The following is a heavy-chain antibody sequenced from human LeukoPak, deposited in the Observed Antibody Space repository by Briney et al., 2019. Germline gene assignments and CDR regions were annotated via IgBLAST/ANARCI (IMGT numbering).Heavy chain of an antibody. J-gene: IGHJ4*02. Sequence: SETLSLTCTVSGCSISSYYWSWIRQPAGKGLEWIGRIYTSGSTNYNPSLKSRVAISVDTSKKQFSLKLSSVTAADTAVYYCARAIPSSSGWCLFDYWGQGTLVTVSS. D-gene: IGHD6-19*01. CDR3: ARAIPSSSGWCLFDY. V-gene: IGHV4-4*07. CDR1: GCSISSYY. CDR2: IYTSGST.